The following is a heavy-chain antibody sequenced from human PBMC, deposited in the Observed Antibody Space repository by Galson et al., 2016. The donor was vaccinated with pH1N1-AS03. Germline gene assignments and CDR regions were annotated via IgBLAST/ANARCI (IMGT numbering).Heavy chain of an antibody. J-gene: IGHJ6*02. D-gene: IGHD5-18*01. V-gene: IGHV1-69*06. CDR2: ILPIFGTA. CDR1: GGTSSSSA. CDR3: GKSPMDTYLLDV. Sequence: SVKVSCKASGGTSSSSAVGWVRQAPGRGLEWMGGILPIFGTANYAQRFQARLSITADKSTNTVYLELTSLRSDDTAVYYCGKSPMDTYLLDVWGQGTTVTVSS.